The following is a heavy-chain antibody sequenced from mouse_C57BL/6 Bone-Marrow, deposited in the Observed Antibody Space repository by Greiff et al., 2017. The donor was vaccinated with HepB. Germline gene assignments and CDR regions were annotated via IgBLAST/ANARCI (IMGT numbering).Heavy chain of an antibody. J-gene: IGHJ4*01. CDR1: GYAFSSSW. Sequence: QVQLKQSGPELVKPGASVKISCKASGYAFSSSWMNWVKQRPGKGLEWIGRIYPGDGDTNYNGKFKGKATLTADKYSSTAYMQLSSLTSEDSAVYFCARWNYGSSYYYAMDYWGQGTSVTVSS. CDR2: IYPGDGDT. CDR3: ARWNYGSSYYYAMDY. V-gene: IGHV1-82*01. D-gene: IGHD1-1*01.